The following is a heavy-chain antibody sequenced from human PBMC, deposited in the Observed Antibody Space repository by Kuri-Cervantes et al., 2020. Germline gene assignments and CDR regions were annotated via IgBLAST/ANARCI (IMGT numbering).Heavy chain of an antibody. CDR1: GFTFRSYW. CDR3: ARVSNRLYYYMDV. CDR2: VNQDGSEK. V-gene: IGHV3-7*01. Sequence: GESLKISCAASGFTFRSYWMSWVRQAPGKGLEWVANVNQDGSEKYYVDSVKGRFTISRDNGKDSLYLQMNSLRAEDTAVYYCARVSNRLYYYMDVWGKGTTVTV. J-gene: IGHJ6*03. D-gene: IGHD4-11*01.